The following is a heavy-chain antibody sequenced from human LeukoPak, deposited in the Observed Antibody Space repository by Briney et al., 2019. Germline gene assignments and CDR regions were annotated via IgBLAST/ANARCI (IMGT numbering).Heavy chain of an antibody. J-gene: IGHJ3*02. CDR1: GFTFRSYR. Sequence: PPGGSLILSCAASGFTFRSYRMNWVRQAPGKGLEWVASIKQGESERYYVDSVNGRFTISRDNAKNSLYLQMNSLRAEDTAVYYCARGDNSAFDIWGQGTMVTVSS. CDR2: IKQGESER. D-gene: IGHD3-22*01. CDR3: ARGDNSAFDI. V-gene: IGHV3-7*04.